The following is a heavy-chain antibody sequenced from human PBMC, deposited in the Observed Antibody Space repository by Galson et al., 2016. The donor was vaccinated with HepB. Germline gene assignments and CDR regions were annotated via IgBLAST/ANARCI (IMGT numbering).Heavy chain of an antibody. V-gene: IGHV3-7*03. CDR2: IKPDGSEK. D-gene: IGHD2-15*01. CDR1: GFRISNNW. CDR3: ARDGFVASRVFDS. J-gene: IGHJ4*02. Sequence: SLRLSCAVSGFRISNNWMTWARQSPDKGLEWVANIKPDGSEKYYVASVKGRFTISRDNAKNSLYLQLNSLRAEDTAVNYCARDGFVASRVFDSWGQGTLVIVSS.